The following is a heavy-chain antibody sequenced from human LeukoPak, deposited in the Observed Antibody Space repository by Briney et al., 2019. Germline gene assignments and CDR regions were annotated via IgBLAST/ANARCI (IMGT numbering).Heavy chain of an antibody. V-gene: IGHV3-7*01. D-gene: IGHD2-2*02. Sequence: PGGSLRLSCAASGFTFSSYWMSWVRQAPGKGLEWVANIKQDGSEKYYVDSVKGRFTISRDNAKNSLYLQMNSLRAEDTAVYYCASNAVVVPAAIHAYYYYYMDVWGKGTTVTVSS. J-gene: IGHJ6*03. CDR2: IKQDGSEK. CDR3: ASNAVVVPAAIHAYYYYYMDV. CDR1: GFTFSSYW.